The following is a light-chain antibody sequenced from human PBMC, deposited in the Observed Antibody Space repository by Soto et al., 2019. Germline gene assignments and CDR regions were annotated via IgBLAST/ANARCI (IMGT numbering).Light chain of an antibody. J-gene: IGKJ5*01. V-gene: IGKV3-20*01. CDR1: QSVSSNY. CDR3: QQYGSSPMT. CDR2: GAS. Sequence: EIVLTHSPGTLSLSPGERATLSCMASQSVSSNYLAWYQQKPGQAPRLLIYGASSRATGIPDRFSGSGSGTDFTLTISRLEPEDFAVYYCQQYGSSPMTFGQGTRLEIK.